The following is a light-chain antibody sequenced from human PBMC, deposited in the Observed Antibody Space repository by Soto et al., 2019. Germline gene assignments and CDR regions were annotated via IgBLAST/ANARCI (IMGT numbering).Light chain of an antibody. V-gene: IGKV1-5*03. Sequence: DIQMTQSPSTLSASVGDRVTITCRASQNIGTWLTWFQQKPGKAPKLLISKASTLESGVPSRFGGSGSGTEFTLTISSLQPDDFATYYCLQSHTYSPWAFGQGTKVEIK. CDR2: KAS. CDR3: LQSHTYSPWA. CDR1: QNIGTW. J-gene: IGKJ1*01.